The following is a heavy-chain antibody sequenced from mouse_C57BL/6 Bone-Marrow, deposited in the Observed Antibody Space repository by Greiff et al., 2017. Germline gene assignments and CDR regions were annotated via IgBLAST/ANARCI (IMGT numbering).Heavy chain of an antibody. Sequence: VQLQQPGAELVKPGASVKMSCKASGYTFTSYWITWVKQRPGQGLEWIGDIYPGSGSTTYNEKFKSKATLTVDTSSSTAYMQISSLTSEDSAVYYCARPYCSNYWYCDVWGTGTTVTVSS. CDR2: IYPGSGST. J-gene: IGHJ1*03. D-gene: IGHD2-5*01. CDR1: GYTFTSYW. V-gene: IGHV1-55*01. CDR3: ARPYCSNYWYCDV.